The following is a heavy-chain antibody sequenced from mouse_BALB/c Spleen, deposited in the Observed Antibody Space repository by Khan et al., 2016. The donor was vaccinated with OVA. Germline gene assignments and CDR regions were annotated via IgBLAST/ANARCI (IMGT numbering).Heavy chain of an antibody. CDR3: ARSGGNFHWYFDV. J-gene: IGHJ1*01. Sequence: EVQVVESGGGLVQPGGSRKLSCAASGFTFSSFGIHWVRQAPKKGLEWVAYISSGSSTIYYVDTVKGRFTISRDNPKNTLFLQMTSLRSEDTAMYYCARSGGNFHWYFDVWGAGTSVTVSS. CDR1: GFTFSSFG. V-gene: IGHV5-17*02. D-gene: IGHD2-1*01. CDR2: ISSGSSTI.